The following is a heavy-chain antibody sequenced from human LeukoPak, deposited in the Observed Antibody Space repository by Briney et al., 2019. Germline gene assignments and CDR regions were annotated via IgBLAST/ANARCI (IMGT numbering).Heavy chain of an antibody. V-gene: IGHV4-34*01. CDR3: AFDSSGSGY. D-gene: IGHD2-15*01. J-gene: IGHJ4*02. Sequence: SETLSLTXAVYGGSFSVYYRHWICQPPGKGLEWIGEINHSGVVNYNPSLKSRVTISADTSKNQFSLKLSSVTAADTAVYYCAFDSSGSGYWGQGTLVTVSS. CDR2: INHSGVV. CDR1: GGSFSVYY.